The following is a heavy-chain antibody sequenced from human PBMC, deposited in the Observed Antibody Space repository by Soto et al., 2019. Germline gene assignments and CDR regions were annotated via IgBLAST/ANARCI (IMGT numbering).Heavy chain of an antibody. CDR3: VCGGTFFVY. CDR2: INQEGSER. D-gene: IGHD3-16*01. V-gene: IGHV3-7*01. CDR1: GFTFSTYW. J-gene: IGHJ4*02. Sequence: EVQLVESGGGLVQPGGSLRLPCAASGFTFSTYWMTWVRQPPGKGLEWVASINQEGSERYYVDSVRGRFTISRDNAKNSLYLQMNSLRAEDTAVYYCVCGGTFFVYWGQGTLVTVSP.